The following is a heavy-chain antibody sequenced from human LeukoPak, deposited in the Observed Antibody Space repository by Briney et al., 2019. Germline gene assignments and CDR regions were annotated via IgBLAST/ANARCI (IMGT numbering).Heavy chain of an antibody. D-gene: IGHD6-19*01. V-gene: IGHV3-30*04. CDR3: ARSHVFEDRWSAVAGTGSSGAFDI. CDR1: GFTFSSYA. Sequence: GGSLRLSCAASGFTFSSYAMSWVRQAPGKGLEWVAVISYDGSNKYYADSVKGRFTISRDNSKNTLYLQMNSLRAEDTAVYYCARSHVFEDRWSAVAGTGSSGAFDIWGEGTMVTVSS. J-gene: IGHJ3*02. CDR2: ISYDGSNK.